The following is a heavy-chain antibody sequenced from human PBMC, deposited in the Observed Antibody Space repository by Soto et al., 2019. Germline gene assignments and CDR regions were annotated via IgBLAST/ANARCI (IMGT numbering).Heavy chain of an antibody. CDR1: GGSISDYY. Sequence: SETRSLTCTVSGGSISDYYWSWIRQPPGKGLEGIGYILYTGYTNYNPSLKSRITISINTSRNQFSLSLSSVTAADTAVYYCAAQRGEWCGDLLPHGWLDPCSQRTMVTVAS. J-gene: IGHJ5*02. CDR3: AAQRGEWCGDLLPHGWLDP. D-gene: IGHD3-10*01. CDR2: ILYTGYT. V-gene: IGHV4-59*08.